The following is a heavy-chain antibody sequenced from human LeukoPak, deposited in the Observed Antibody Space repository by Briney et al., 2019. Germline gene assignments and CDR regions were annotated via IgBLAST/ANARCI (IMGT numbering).Heavy chain of an antibody. V-gene: IGHV3-23*01. J-gene: IGHJ4*02. Sequence: GGSLRLSCAASGFTFSSYAMRVRQAPGKGLEWVSAISGSGGSTYYADSVKGRFTISRDNSKNTLYLQMNSLRAEDTAVYYCAKEHDYGDYVPFDYWGQGTLVTVSS. D-gene: IGHD4-17*01. CDR1: GFTFSSYA. CDR2: ISGSGGST. CDR3: AKEHDYGDYVPFDY.